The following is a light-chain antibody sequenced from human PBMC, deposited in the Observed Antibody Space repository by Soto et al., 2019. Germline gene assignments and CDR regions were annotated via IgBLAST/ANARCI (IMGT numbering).Light chain of an antibody. CDR3: CSYAGSSTWV. Sequence: QSALTQPASVSGSPGQSITSSCTGTSSDVGSYNLVSWYQQHPGKAPKLMIYEGSKRPSGVSNRFSGSKSGITASLTISGLQAEDEADYYCCSYAGSSTWVFGGGTKLTVL. V-gene: IGLV2-23*01. CDR2: EGS. J-gene: IGLJ3*02. CDR1: SSDVGSYNL.